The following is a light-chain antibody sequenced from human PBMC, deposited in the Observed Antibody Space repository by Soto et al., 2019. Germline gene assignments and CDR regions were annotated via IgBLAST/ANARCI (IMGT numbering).Light chain of an antibody. CDR1: QGIRND. V-gene: IGKV1D-13*01. CDR3: QQYTNTNNPWM. CDR2: AAS. Sequence: AIQLTQSPSSLSASVGDRVTITCRASQGIRNDLAWYQQKPGKAPKLLIYAASTLESGVPSRFSGSGSGTEFTLIISGLQPDDYATYYCQQYTNTNNPWMFGQGTKVDIK. J-gene: IGKJ1*01.